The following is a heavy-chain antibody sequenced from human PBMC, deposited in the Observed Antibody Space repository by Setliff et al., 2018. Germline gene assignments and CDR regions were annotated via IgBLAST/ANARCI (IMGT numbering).Heavy chain of an antibody. CDR1: GSSFSSYS. D-gene: IGHD3-22*01. CDR2: KYYSGST. J-gene: IGHJ6*03. V-gene: IGHV4-59*08. CDR3: ARWRVRDSGYYPRLSYMDV. Sequence: SETLSLTCTVSGSSFSSYSWSWIRQPPGKGLEWIGYKYYSGSTNSNPSLKSRVTIPVDTSKNQFSLKLSSVTAADTAVYYCARWRVRDSGYYPRLSYMDVWGKGTTVTVSS.